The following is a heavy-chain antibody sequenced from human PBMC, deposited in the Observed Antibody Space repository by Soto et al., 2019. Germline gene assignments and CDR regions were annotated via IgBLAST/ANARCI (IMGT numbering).Heavy chain of an antibody. CDR3: YTEHTLFMAH. Sequence: EAQLVESGGGLVTPGESLRLSCVASGFTFSNAWMSWVRQVPGKGLEWIGRITSKSAGATTAYAAPVTGRFTVSRDDLKNALYHQLNSLKTEDTGIYYCYTEHTLFMAHWGQGTLVTGS. CDR2: ITSKSAGATT. CDR1: GFTFSNAW. V-gene: IGHV3-15*01. J-gene: IGHJ4*02.